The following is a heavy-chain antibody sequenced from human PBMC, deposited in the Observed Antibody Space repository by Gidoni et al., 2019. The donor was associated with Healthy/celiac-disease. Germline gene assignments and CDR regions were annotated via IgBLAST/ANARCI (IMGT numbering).Heavy chain of an antibody. V-gene: IGHV3-9*01. CDR2: FSWKSGSI. D-gene: IGHD2-15*01. J-gene: IGHJ4*02. Sequence: EVQLVESGGGLVQPGRSLRLSCAASGFTYDDYAMHWVRQAPGEGLEWVSGFSWKSGSIGYADSVKGRFTITRDNAKNSLYVQMNSLRAEDTALYYCAKGRDIVVDWAFDYWGQGTLVTVYS. CDR3: AKGRDIVVDWAFDY. CDR1: GFTYDDYA.